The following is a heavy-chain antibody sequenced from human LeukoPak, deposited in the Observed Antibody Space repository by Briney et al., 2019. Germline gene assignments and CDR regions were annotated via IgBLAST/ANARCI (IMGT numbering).Heavy chain of an antibody. CDR2: INPNSGGT. D-gene: IGHD2-2*01. CDR1: GDTFTNYD. CDR3: ASLVVPAAPYYFDY. Sequence: ASVKVSCKASGDTFTNYDINWVRQAPGQGLEWMGWINPNSGGTNYAQKFQGRVTMTRDTSISTAYMELSRLRSDDTAVYYCASLVVPAAPYYFDYWGQGTLVTVSS. J-gene: IGHJ4*02. V-gene: IGHV1-2*02.